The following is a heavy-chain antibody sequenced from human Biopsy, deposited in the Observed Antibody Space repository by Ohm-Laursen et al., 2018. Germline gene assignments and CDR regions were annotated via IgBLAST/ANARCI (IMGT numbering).Heavy chain of an antibody. Sequence: PSETLSLTCTVSGDSVSSGRFYWTWIRQPPGQGLEYIGYIYDRGSTANYNPSLESRVTMSVDMPKNQFSLKLSSVTAADTAIYYCARGMRSSGWPYFDSWGQGTLVTVSS. CDR3: ARGMRSSGWPYFDS. J-gene: IGHJ4*02. CDR2: IYDRGSTA. V-gene: IGHV4-61*01. CDR1: GDSVSSGRFY. D-gene: IGHD6-19*01.